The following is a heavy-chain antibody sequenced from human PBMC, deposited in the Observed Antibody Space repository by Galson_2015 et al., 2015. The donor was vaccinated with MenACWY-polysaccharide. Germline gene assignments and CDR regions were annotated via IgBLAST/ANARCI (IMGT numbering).Heavy chain of an antibody. CDR2: LNPNSGNI. CDR3: ARAEYKASDF. D-gene: IGHD1-1*01. J-gene: IGHJ4*02. Sequence: SVKVSCKASGYTFTSYEINWVRQAPGQGLEWMGWLNPNSGNIGYAQKFLGKFTMTRDTSIGTAYMELNDLRPEHTAVYYCARAEYKASDFWGQGTLVTVSS. V-gene: IGHV1-8*01. CDR1: GYTFTSYE.